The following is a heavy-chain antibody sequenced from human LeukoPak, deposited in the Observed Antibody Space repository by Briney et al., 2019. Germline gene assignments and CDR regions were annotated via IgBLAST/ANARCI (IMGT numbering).Heavy chain of an antibody. CDR1: GFTFGSYW. Sequence: GGSLRLSCAASGFTFGSYWMHWVRQAPGKGLVWVSRINGYGSSTDFADSVKGRFTISRDKAKNTLDLQMNSRRAEDTAVYYCAKDLNDFWSGYSYGNNWFDPWGQGTLVTVSS. CDR3: AKDLNDFWSGYSYGNNWFDP. CDR2: INGYGSST. V-gene: IGHV3-74*01. J-gene: IGHJ5*02. D-gene: IGHD3-3*01.